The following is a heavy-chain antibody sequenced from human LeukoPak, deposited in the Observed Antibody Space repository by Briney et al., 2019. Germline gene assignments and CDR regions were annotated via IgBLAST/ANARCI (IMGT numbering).Heavy chain of an antibody. CDR2: INAGNGNT. J-gene: IGHJ3*02. V-gene: IGHV1-3*03. Sequence: ASVKVSCKASGYTFTSYAMHWVRQVPGQRLEWMGWINAGNGNTKYSQEFQGRVTITRDTSASTAYMELSSLRSEDMAVYYCAREGEGSWYGVKAFDIWGQGTMVTVSS. D-gene: IGHD6-13*01. CDR3: AREGEGSWYGVKAFDI. CDR1: GYTFTSYA.